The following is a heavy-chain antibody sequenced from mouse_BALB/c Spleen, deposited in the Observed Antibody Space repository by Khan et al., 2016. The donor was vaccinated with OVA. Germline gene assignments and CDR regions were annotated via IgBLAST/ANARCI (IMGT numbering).Heavy chain of an antibody. Sequence: EVELVESGGGLVQPGGSRKLSCAASGFTFSSYGMHWVRQAPEKGREWVAYISGDSNTIYYADTVKGRFTISRDNPKNTLFLQMTSLMSEDTARYYCATSYFYGYYFDYWGPGTTLTVSS. V-gene: IGHV5-17*02. CDR1: GFTFSSYG. CDR3: ATSYFYGYYFDY. J-gene: IGHJ2*01. CDR2: ISGDSNTI. D-gene: IGHD1-1*01.